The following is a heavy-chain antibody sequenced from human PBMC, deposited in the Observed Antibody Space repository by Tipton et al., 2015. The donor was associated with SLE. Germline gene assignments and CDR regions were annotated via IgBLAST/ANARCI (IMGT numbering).Heavy chain of an antibody. J-gene: IGHJ6*03. CDR2: IYTSGST. CDR1: GGSISSGSYY. V-gene: IGHV4-61*02. D-gene: IGHD1-1*01. Sequence: TLSLTCTVSGGSISSGSYYWSWIRQPAGKGLEWIGRIYTSGSTNYNPSLKSRVTISVDTSKNQFSLKLSSVTAADTAVYYCARDSPERSVNYYYYYMDVWGKGTTVTVSS. CDR3: ARDSPERSVNYYYYYMDV.